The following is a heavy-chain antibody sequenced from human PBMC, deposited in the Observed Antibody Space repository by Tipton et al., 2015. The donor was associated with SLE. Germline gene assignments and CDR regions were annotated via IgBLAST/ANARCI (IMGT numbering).Heavy chain of an antibody. J-gene: IGHJ4*02. CDR3: ARALRTSGTYFDY. CDR1: GYSINSGYY. V-gene: IGHV4-38-2*01. CDR2: IFREGPT. Sequence: TLSLTCAVSGYSINSGYYWGWSRQSPGKGLEWIGSIFREGPTYYNPSLESRVHISLDTSKVQFSLRLTSLTAADTAMYYCARALRTSGTYFDYWGQGTLVTVSS. D-gene: IGHD1-26*01.